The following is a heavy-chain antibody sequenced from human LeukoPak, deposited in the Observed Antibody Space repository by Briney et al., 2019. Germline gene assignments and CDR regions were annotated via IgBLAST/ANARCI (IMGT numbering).Heavy chain of an antibody. CDR1: GFTFSIYA. CDR3: ARESRTASTKTAYYYYMDV. J-gene: IGHJ6*03. D-gene: IGHD5-18*01. CDR2: ISYDGSNK. Sequence: GRSLRLSCAASGFTFSIYAMHWDRQAPDKGLEWVAVISYDGSNKYYADSVKGRFTISRDNSKNTVYLQMNSLRAEDTAVYYCARESRTASTKTAYYYYMDVWGKGTTVTVSS. V-gene: IGHV3-30*04.